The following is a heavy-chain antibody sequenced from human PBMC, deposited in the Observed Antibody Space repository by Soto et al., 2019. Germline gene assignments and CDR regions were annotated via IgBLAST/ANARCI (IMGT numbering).Heavy chain of an antibody. V-gene: IGHV3-23*01. D-gene: IGHD1-26*01. J-gene: IGHJ6*02. CDR3: ANGPVVGANYRYYDMDV. CDR1: GFTFSSYA. Sequence: PGGSLRLSCAASGFTFSSYAMSWVRQAPGKGLEWVSAISGSGGSTYYADSVKGRFTISRDNSKNTLYLQMNSLRAEDTAHYFCANGPVVGANYRYYDMDVWGRGTTVTVSS. CDR2: ISGSGGST.